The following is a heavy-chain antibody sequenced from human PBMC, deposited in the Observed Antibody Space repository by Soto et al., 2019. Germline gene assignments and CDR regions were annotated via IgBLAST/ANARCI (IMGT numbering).Heavy chain of an antibody. D-gene: IGHD2-8*01. CDR1: GYTFTSYY. J-gene: IGHJ6*02. Sequence: ASVKVSCKASGYTFTSYYMHWVRQAPGQGLEWMGIINPSGGSTSYAQKFQGRVTMTRDTSTSTVYMELSSLRSEDTAVYYCARDRCTNGVCYTIWLRPYKSYGMDVWGQGTTVTVSS. CDR2: INPSGGST. CDR3: ARDRCTNGVCYTIWLRPYKSYGMDV. V-gene: IGHV1-46*01.